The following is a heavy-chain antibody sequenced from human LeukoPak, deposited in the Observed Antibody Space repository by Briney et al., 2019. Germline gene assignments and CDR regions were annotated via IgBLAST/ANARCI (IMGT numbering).Heavy chain of an antibody. CDR1: GFTFSSYG. CDR3: ARDLKSAYSGYEIDY. Sequence: GRSLRLSCAASGFTFSSYGMHWVRQAPGKGLEWVAVIWFDGGDKYYADSVKGRFTISRDNSKNTLYLQMNRLRAEDTAVYYCARDLKSAYSGYEIDYWGQGTLVTVSS. D-gene: IGHD5-12*01. V-gene: IGHV3-33*01. J-gene: IGHJ4*02. CDR2: IWFDGGDK.